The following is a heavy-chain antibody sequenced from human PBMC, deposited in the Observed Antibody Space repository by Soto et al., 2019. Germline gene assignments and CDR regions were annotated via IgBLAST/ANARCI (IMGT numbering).Heavy chain of an antibody. CDR1: GGSFSCYY. D-gene: IGHD6-13*01. J-gene: IGHJ5*02. V-gene: IGHV4-34*01. Sequence: PSETLSLTCAVYGGSFSCYYWSWIRQPPGKGLEWIGEINHSGSTNYNPSLKSRVTISVDTSKNQFSLKLSSVTAADTAVYYCASLHXAAAGTGVGRRDNWFDPWGQGTLVTVSS. CDR3: ASLHXAAAGTGVGRRDNWFDP. CDR2: INHSGST.